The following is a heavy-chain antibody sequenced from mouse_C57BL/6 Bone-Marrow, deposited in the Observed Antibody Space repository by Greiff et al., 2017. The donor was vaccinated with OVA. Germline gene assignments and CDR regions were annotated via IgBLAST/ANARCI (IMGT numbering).Heavy chain of an antibody. V-gene: IGHV5-9-1*02. CDR2: ISSGGDYI. J-gene: IGHJ4*01. Sequence: EVKLVESGEGLVKPGGSLKLSCAASGFTFSSYAMSWVRQTPEKRLEWVAYISSGGDYIYYADTVKGRFTISRDNARNTLYLQMSSLKSEDTAMYYCTRDGGNYPYYYAMDYWGQGTSVTVAS. D-gene: IGHD2-1*01. CDR3: TRDGGNYPYYYAMDY. CDR1: GFTFSSYA.